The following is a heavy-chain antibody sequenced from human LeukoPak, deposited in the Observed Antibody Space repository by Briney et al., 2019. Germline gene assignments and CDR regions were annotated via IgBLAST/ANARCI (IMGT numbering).Heavy chain of an antibody. CDR1: GFIFIDYA. V-gene: IGHV3-23*01. Sequence: GGSLRLSCAASGFIFIDYAMSWVRQAPGKGLEWVSSISGSGATTSLTDSVKGRFTISRDNSKSTLYLQMNSPRAEDTAVYYCAKDRRGYDKIFDYWGQGTLVTVSS. CDR2: ISGSGATT. D-gene: IGHD3-22*01. J-gene: IGHJ4*02. CDR3: AKDRRGYDKIFDY.